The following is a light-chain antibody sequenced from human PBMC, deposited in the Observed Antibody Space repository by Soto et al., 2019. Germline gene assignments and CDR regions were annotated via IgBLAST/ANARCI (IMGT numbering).Light chain of an antibody. CDR2: DAS. Sequence: DIQMTQSPSTLSASVGERVTITCRASQSISNWLAWYQQKPGKAPKLLIYDASTLESGVPSRFSGGGSGTEFTLTISSLQSDDFATYYCQQHDSYSTFGQGTKVDIK. J-gene: IGKJ1*01. CDR3: QQHDSYST. V-gene: IGKV1-5*01. CDR1: QSISNW.